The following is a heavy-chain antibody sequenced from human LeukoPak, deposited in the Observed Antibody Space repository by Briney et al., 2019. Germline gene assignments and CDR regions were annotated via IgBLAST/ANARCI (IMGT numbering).Heavy chain of an antibody. D-gene: IGHD3-22*01. CDR2: ISGSGGST. CDR3: AKPSYYYDSSGRRKRDYYYYYMDV. Sequence: GGSLRLSCAASGFTFSSYAMSWVRQAPGKGVEWVSAISGSGGSTYYADSVKGRFTISRDNSKNTLYLQMNSLRAEDTAVYYCAKPSYYYDSSGRRKRDYYYYYMDVWGKGTTVTVSS. CDR1: GFTFSSYA. J-gene: IGHJ6*03. V-gene: IGHV3-23*01.